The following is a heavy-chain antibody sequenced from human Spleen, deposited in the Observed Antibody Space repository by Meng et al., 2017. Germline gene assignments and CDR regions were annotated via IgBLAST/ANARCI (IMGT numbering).Heavy chain of an antibody. D-gene: IGHD5-12*01. CDR2: INHSGST. J-gene: IGHJ4*02. Sequence: VQLQEWGPGLLTPSETLSLPCAVYGGSFSGYYWSWIRQPPGKGLEWIGEINHSGSTNYNPSLKSRVTISVDTSKNQFSLKLSSVTAADTAVYYCARGGDIVATITLDYWGQGTLVTVSS. V-gene: IGHV4-34*01. CDR1: GGSFSGYY. CDR3: ARGGDIVATITLDY.